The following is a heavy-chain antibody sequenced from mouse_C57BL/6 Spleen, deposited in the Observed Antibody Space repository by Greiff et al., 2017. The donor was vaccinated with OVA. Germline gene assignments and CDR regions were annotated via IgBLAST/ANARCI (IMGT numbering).Heavy chain of an antibody. CDR3: ARRVGDDYFDY. D-gene: IGHD3-1*01. J-gene: IGHJ2*01. CDR1: GFTFSDYY. Sequence: EVKLVESGGGLVQPGGSLKLSCAASGFTFSDYYMYWVRQTPEKRLEWVAYISNGGGSTYYPDTVKGRFTISRDNAKNTLYLQMSRLKSEDTAMYYCARRVGDDYFDYWGQGTTRTVSS. V-gene: IGHV5-12*01. CDR2: ISNGGGST.